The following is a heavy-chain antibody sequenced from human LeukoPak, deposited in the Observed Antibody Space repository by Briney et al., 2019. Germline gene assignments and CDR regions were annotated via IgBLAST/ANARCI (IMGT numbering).Heavy chain of an antibody. CDR3: ARDRSYYYDSSGSGAFDI. D-gene: IGHD3-22*01. J-gene: IGHJ3*02. Sequence: GGSLRLSCAASGFTFSSCSMNWVRQAPGKGLEWVSPISSSSNYIYYADSVKGRFTLSRDNAKNSLYLQMNSLRAEDTAVYYCARDRSYYYDSSGSGAFDIWGQGTMVTVSS. CDR2: ISSSSNYI. CDR1: GFTFSSCS. V-gene: IGHV3-21*01.